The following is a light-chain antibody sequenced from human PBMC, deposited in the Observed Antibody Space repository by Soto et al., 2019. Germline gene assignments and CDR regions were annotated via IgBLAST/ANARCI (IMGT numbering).Light chain of an antibody. CDR1: QSVSSN. CDR3: QQYKSWPT. Sequence: IVMTQSPATLSLSPGERATLSCRARQSVSSNLAWYRQKPGQAPRLLIYGASTKATGITDRFSGSGSGTAFTLTISSLRSEDFAVFYCQQYKSWPTFGGGPKVEIK. J-gene: IGKJ4*01. V-gene: IGKV3-15*01. CDR2: GAS.